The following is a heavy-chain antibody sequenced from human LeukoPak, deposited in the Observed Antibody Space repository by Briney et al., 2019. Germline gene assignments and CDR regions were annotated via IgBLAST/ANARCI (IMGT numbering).Heavy chain of an antibody. CDR3: ARIMTDPACGGDCYSFDY. V-gene: IGHV1-18*01. CDR1: GYTFTSYG. CDR2: ISAYNGNT. J-gene: IGHJ4*02. D-gene: IGHD2-21*02. Sequence: ASVKVSCKASGYTFTSYGISWVRQAPGQGLEWMGWISAYNGNTNYAQKLQGRVTMTTDTSTSTAYMELRSLRSDDTAVYYCARIMTDPACGGDCYSFDYWGQGTLVTVSS.